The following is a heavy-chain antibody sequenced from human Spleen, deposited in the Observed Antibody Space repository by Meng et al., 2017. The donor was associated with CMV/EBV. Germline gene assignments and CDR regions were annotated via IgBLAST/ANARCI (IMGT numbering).Heavy chain of an antibody. V-gene: IGHV3-21*01. J-gene: IGHJ6*02. CDR2: ISSSSSYI. CDR1: GFTFSSYS. Sequence: GGSLRLSCAASGFTFSSYSMNWVRQAPGKGLEWVSSISSSSSYIYYADSVKGRFTISRDNAKNSLYLQMNSLRAEDTAVYYCARDRYYDFWSGYYTYYGMDVWGQGTTVTVSS. CDR3: ARDRYYDFWSGYYTYYGMDV. D-gene: IGHD3-3*01.